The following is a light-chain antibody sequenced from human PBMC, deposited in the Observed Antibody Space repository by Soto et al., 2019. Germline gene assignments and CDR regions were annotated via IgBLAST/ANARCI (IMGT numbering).Light chain of an antibody. Sequence: DIKMNISPSTLSAYVEDRVTMTCRASQSISSWLAWYQQKPGKAPKLLIYKASSLESGVPSRFSGSGSGTEFTLTISSLQPDDIATYYCQQYNIYWTFCQGTKVDI. V-gene: IGKV1-5*03. CDR3: QQYNIYWT. CDR1: QSISSW. CDR2: KAS. J-gene: IGKJ1*01.